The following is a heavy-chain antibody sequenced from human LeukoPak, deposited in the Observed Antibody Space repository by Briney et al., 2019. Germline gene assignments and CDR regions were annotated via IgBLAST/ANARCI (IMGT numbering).Heavy chain of an antibody. CDR1: GFPFSSYW. CDR3: ARDPYYDFWSGPYKGL. J-gene: IGHJ3*01. D-gene: IGHD3-3*01. CDR2: IKQDGSEK. Sequence: PGGSLRLSCAASGFPFSSYWMSWVRQAPGKGLEWVANIKQDGSEKYYVDSVKGRFTISRDNAKNSLYLQMNSLRAEDTAVYYCARDPYYDFWSGPYKGLWGQGTMVTVSS. V-gene: IGHV3-7*01.